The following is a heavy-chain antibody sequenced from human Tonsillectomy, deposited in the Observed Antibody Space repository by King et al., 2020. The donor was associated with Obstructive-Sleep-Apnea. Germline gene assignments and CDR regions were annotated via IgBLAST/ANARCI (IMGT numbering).Heavy chain of an antibody. V-gene: IGHV3-9*01. D-gene: IGHD2/OR15-2a*01. CDR3: VIGRDPRKCCTRPRWWGYFDY. J-gene: IGHJ4*02. CDR2: ITWNSDTK. Sequence: IHWVRQDPVRCLELGSSITWNSDTKYYADSVKGRFTISRDNAQHSLYLQMNCLRTYDTALSYCVIGRDPRKCCTRPRWWGYFDYWGQRTLVTVS.